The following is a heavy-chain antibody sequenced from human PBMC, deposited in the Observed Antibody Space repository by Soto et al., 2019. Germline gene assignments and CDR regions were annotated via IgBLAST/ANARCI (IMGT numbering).Heavy chain of an antibody. Sequence: SETLSLTCTVSGGSISSSSYYWGWIRQPPGKGLEWIGSIYYSGSTYYNPSLKSRVTISVDTSKNQFSLKLSSVTAADTAVYYCARHVREQQLACWFDPWGQGTLVTVSS. J-gene: IGHJ5*02. CDR1: GGSISSSSYY. CDR3: ARHVREQQLACWFDP. V-gene: IGHV4-39*01. CDR2: IYYSGST. D-gene: IGHD6-13*01.